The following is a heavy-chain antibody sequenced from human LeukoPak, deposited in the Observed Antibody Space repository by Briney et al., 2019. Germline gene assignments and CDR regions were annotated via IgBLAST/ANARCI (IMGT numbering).Heavy chain of an antibody. J-gene: IGHJ3*02. D-gene: IGHD4-17*01. Sequence: AGGSLRLSCAASGFTFSSYSMNWVRQAPGKGLEWVSSISSSSSYIYYADSVKGRFTISRDNAKNSLYLQMNSLRAEDTAVYYCARAYGDYSDDAFDIWGQGTMVTVSS. CDR3: ARAYGDYSDDAFDI. CDR2: ISSSSSYI. CDR1: GFTFSSYS. V-gene: IGHV3-21*01.